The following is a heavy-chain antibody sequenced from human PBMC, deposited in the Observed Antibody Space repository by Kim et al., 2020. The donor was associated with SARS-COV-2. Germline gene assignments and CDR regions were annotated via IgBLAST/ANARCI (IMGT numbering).Heavy chain of an antibody. J-gene: IGHJ6*01. CDR1: GFTFNTYE. Sequence: GGSLRFSCAASGFTFNTYEMNWVRQAPGKGLEWISYISTSATTIYYADSVKGRVTISRDNAKSLLSLQMNSLRAEDTAVYYCARSLYCSSISCFFGMDVWGRGTTIIVS. V-gene: IGHV3-48*03. D-gene: IGHD2-2*01. CDR3: ARSLYCSSISCFFGMDV. CDR2: ISTSATTI.